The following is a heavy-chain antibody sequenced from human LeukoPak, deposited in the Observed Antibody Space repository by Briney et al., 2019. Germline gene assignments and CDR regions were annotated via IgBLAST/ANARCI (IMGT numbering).Heavy chain of an antibody. CDR3: SIRPRWEGAFDY. V-gene: IGHV1-69*05. J-gene: IGHJ4*02. Sequence: SVKVSCKASGGTFGTYAINWVRQAPGQGLEWMGGIIPIFDTPNYAQNFQGRVTITTDEPTTTAYMTLSSLRSDDTAVYYCSIRPRWEGAFDYWGQGTLVTVSS. CDR1: GGTFGTYA. CDR2: IIPIFDTP. D-gene: IGHD1-26*01.